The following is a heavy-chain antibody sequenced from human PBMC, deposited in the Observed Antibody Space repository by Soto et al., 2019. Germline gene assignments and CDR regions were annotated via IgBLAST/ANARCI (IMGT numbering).Heavy chain of an antibody. J-gene: IGHJ6*03. D-gene: IGHD6-6*01. Sequence: SETLSLTCAVYGGSFSGYYWSWIRQPPGKGLEWIGEINHSGSTNYNPSLKSRVTISVDTSKNQFSLKLSSVTAADTAVYYCARGRGYSSSSRSYYYYYMDVWGKGTTVTVSS. CDR1: GGSFSGYY. CDR3: ARGRGYSSSSRSYYYYYMDV. CDR2: INHSGST. V-gene: IGHV4-34*01.